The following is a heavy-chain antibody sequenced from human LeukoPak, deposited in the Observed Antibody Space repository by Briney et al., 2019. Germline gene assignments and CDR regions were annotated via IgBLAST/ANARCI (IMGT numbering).Heavy chain of an antibody. J-gene: IGHJ4*02. V-gene: IGHV3-53*01. CDR3: ANLPRGDY. CDR1: GFTVSRNY. CDR2: IYSGGNT. D-gene: IGHD3-10*01. Sequence: PGGSLRLSCAASGFTVSRNYMSWVRQAPGKGLEWVSVIYSGGNTYYADFVKGRFTISRDNSKNTLYLQVNSLTAEDTAVYYCANLPRGDYWGLGTLVTASS.